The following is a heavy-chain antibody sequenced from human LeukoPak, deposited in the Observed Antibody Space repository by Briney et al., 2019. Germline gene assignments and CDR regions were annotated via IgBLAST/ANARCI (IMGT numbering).Heavy chain of an antibody. CDR2: IYHSGST. Sequence: SQTLSLACTVSGGSISSGGYYWSWIRQPPGKGLEWIGYIYHSGSTYYNPSLKSRVTISVDRSKNQFSLKLSSVTAADTAVYYCARADSNYVGAAASYFDYWGQGTLVTVSS. D-gene: IGHD4-11*01. V-gene: IGHV4-30-2*01. CDR1: GGSISSGGYY. J-gene: IGHJ4*02. CDR3: ARADSNYVGAAASYFDY.